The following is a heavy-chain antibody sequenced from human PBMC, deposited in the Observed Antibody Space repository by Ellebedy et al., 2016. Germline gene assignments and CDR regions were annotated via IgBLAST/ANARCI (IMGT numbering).Heavy chain of an antibody. D-gene: IGHD2-21*02. V-gene: IGHV3-33*01. CDR3: ARGPDGLGGYLYYFDY. J-gene: IGHJ4*02. CDR1: GFTFSSYG. Sequence: GGSLRLSCAASGFTFSSYGMHWVRQAPGKGLEWVAVIWYDGSNKYYADSVKGRFTISRDNSKNTLYLQMNSLRAEDTAVYYCARGPDGLGGYLYYFDYWGQGTLVTVSS. CDR2: IWYDGSNK.